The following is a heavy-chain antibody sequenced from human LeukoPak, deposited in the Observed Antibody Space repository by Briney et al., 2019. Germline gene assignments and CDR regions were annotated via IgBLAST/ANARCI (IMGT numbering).Heavy chain of an antibody. D-gene: IGHD3-16*01. Sequence: ASVKVSCKASGYTFTSYGISWVRQAPGQGLEWMGWISAYNGNTNYAQKLQGRVTMTTDTSTSTAYMELRSLRSDDTAVYYCARVLREENDYVWESRIDLYYFDYWGQGTLVTVSS. J-gene: IGHJ4*02. CDR1: GYTFTSYG. V-gene: IGHV1-18*01. CDR2: ISAYNGNT. CDR3: ARVLREENDYVWESRIDLYYFDY.